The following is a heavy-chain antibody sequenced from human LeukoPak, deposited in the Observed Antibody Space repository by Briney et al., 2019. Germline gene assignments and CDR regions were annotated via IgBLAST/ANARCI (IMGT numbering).Heavy chain of an antibody. CDR2: IIPIFGIA. D-gene: IGHD2-15*01. J-gene: IGHJ6*02. V-gene: IGHV1-69*04. CDR3: ARIICSGGSCPRIHNPDYYYYGMDV. CDR1: GGTFSSYA. Sequence: SVKVSCKASGGTFSSYAISWVRQAPGQGLEWMGRIIPIFGIANYAQKFQGRVTFTADKSTSTAYMELSSLRSEDTAVYYCARIICSGGSCPRIHNPDYYYYGMDVWGQGTTVTVSS.